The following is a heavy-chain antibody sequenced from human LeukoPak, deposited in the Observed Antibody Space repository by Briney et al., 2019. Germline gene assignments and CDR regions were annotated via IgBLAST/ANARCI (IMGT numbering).Heavy chain of an antibody. CDR2: IWYDGSNK. CDR1: GFTFSSYG. CDR3: ARDKRSGSYPDLWFDY. J-gene: IGHJ4*02. D-gene: IGHD1-26*01. Sequence: GGSLRLSCAASGFTFSSYGMHWVRQAPGKGLEWVAVIWYDGSNKYYADSVKGRFTISRDNSKNTLYLQMNSLRAEDTAVYCCARDKRSGSYPDLWFDYWGQGTLVTVSS. V-gene: IGHV3-33*01.